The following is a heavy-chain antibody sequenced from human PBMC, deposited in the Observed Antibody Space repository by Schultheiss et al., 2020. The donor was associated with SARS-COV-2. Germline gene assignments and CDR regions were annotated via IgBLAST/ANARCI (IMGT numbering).Heavy chain of an antibody. Sequence: GGSLRLSCAASGFTFSSYGMHWVRQAPGKGLEWVAVIWYDGSNKYYADSVKGRFTISRDNSKNTLYLQMNSLRAEDTAVYYCARDRGEPTAHPFDYWGQGTLVTVSS. V-gene: IGHV3-33*01. CDR2: IWYDGSNK. CDR1: GFTFSSYG. J-gene: IGHJ4*02. D-gene: IGHD3-10*01. CDR3: ARDRGEPTAHPFDY.